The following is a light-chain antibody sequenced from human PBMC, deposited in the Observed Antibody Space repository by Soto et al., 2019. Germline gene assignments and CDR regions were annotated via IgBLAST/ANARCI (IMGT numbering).Light chain of an antibody. CDR2: GSS. V-gene: IGKV3D-15*01. CDR1: QNVGTN. CDR3: QQYNNWGLS. Sequence: TLSVSPGEGVTLSCRASQNVGTNLAWYQQKPGQAPRLLIYGSSTRATGIPATFSGSGSGTEFTLTISSLQSEESAVYYCQQYNNWGLSFGGGTKVDIK. J-gene: IGKJ4*01.